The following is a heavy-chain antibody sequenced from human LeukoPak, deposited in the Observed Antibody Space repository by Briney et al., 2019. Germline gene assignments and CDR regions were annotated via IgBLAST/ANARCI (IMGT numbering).Heavy chain of an antibody. CDR3: ARDVFGSSWYDEGGFDY. CDR2: ISAYNANT. Sequence: EASVKVSCKASGYTFINYAISWVRQAPGQGLEWMGWISAYNANTHYAQKVQGRVTMTTDTSTSTAYMELRSLRSDDTAVYYCARDVFGSSWYDEGGFDYWGQGTLVTVSS. D-gene: IGHD6-13*01. V-gene: IGHV1-18*01. CDR1: GYTFINYA. J-gene: IGHJ4*02.